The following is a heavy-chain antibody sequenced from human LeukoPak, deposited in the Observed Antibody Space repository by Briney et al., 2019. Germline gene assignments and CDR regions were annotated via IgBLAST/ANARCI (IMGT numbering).Heavy chain of an antibody. Sequence: ASVKVSCKASGGTFSSYAISWVRQAPGQGLEWMGGIIPIFGTANYAQKLQGRVTMTTDTSTSTAYMELRSLRSDDTAVYYCARGTNHPFDYWGQGTLVTVSS. D-gene: IGHD1/OR15-1a*01. J-gene: IGHJ4*02. V-gene: IGHV1-69*05. CDR2: IIPIFGTA. CDR3: ARGTNHPFDY. CDR1: GGTFSSYA.